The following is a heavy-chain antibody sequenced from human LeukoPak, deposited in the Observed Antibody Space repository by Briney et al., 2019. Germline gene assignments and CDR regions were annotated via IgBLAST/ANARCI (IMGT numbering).Heavy chain of an antibody. J-gene: IGHJ6*03. D-gene: IGHD6-13*01. CDR1: GFTFSSYA. CDR3: ARDSGYSSSWYNYYYMDV. V-gene: IGHV3-23*01. CDR2: ISGSGGST. Sequence: PGGSLILSCAASGFTFSSYAMSWVRQAPGKGLEWVSAISGSGGSTYYADSVKGRFTISRDNSKNTLYLQMNSLRAEDTAVYYCARDSGYSSSWYNYYYMDVWGKGTTVTVSS.